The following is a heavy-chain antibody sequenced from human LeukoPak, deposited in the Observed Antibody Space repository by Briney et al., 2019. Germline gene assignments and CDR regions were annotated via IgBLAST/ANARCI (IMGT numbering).Heavy chain of an antibody. CDR3: ARWPYSSSYYFDY. CDR2: ITSGTTYI. CDR1: GFTFSDYN. V-gene: IGHV3-21*01. D-gene: IGHD6-6*01. Sequence: PGGSLRLSSAASGFTFSDYNMNWVRQSPEKELEWVSSITSGTTYIYYADSVRGRFTLSRDNAKNSLYLQMNSLRAEDTAVYYCARWPYSSSYYFDYWGQGTLVTVSS. J-gene: IGHJ4*02.